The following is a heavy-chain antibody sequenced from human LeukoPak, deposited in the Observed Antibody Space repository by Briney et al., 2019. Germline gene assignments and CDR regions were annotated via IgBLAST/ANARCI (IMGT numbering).Heavy chain of an antibody. V-gene: IGHV4-34*01. CDR2: INHSGSA. D-gene: IGHD5-18*01. Sequence: SETLSLTCAVYGGSFSGYYWSWIRQPPGKGLEWIGEINHSGSANYNPSLKSRVTISVDTSKNQFSLKLSSVTAADTAVYYCASNGYSYDYWGQGTLVTVSS. CDR3: ASNGYSYDY. CDR1: GGSFSGYY. J-gene: IGHJ4*02.